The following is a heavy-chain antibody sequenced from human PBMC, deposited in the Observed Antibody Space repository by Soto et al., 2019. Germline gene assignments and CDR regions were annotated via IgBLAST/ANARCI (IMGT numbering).Heavy chain of an antibody. Sequence: QVQLVQSGAEVKKPGASVKVSCKASGYTFTSYGISWLRQAPGQGLEWMGCINPYNGNTNYAKKLQGRGTMSTDTSTNTTYMELRSRRSDDTAVEYCARDGFGIDYWGQGTLVTVSS. CDR2: INPYNGNT. D-gene: IGHD3-16*01. J-gene: IGHJ4*02. CDR1: GYTFTSYG. V-gene: IGHV1-18*01. CDR3: ARDGFGIDY.